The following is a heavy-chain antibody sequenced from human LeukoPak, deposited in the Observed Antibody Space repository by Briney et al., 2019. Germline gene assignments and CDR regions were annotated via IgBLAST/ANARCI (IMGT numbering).Heavy chain of an antibody. CDR2: INAYNGNT. J-gene: IGHJ6*03. CDR1: GYTFTSYG. D-gene: IGHD4-17*01. CDR3: ARDQTVTTSYYYYYMDV. Sequence: GASGKVSCKASGYTFTSYGISWVRQAPGQGLEWMGWINAYNGNTNYAQKLQGRVTMTTDTSTSTAYMELRSLRSDDTAVYYCARDQTVTTSYYYYYMDVWGKGTTVTVSS. V-gene: IGHV1-18*01.